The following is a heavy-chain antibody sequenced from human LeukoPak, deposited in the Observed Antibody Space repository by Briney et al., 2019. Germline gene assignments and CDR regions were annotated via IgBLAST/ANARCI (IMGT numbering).Heavy chain of an antibody. V-gene: IGHV1-69*13. CDR3: TRDPLAASAPGYFDS. J-gene: IGHJ4*02. CDR2: IIPIFGTA. D-gene: IGHD6-13*01. CDR1: GGTFNNYA. Sequence: SVKVSFKPSGGTFNNYAVAWVRQAPGQGLEWMGQIIPIFGTASYAPKFQGRVAITADELSTTAYMELSSLISEDTAVYYCTRDPLAASAPGYFDSWGQGSLVTVSS.